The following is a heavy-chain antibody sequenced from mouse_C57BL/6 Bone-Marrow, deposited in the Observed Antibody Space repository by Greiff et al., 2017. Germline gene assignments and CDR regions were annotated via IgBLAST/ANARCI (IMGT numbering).Heavy chain of an antibody. J-gene: IGHJ4*01. CDR3: TIDGSSYPYYAMDY. V-gene: IGHV14-4*01. Sequence: VQLQQSGAELVRPGASVKLSCTASGFNIKDDYMHWVKQRPEQGLEWIGWIDPENGDTEYASKFQGKATITADTSSNTAYLQLSSLTSEDTAVYYCTIDGSSYPYYAMDYWGQGTSVTVSS. CDR1: GFNIKDDY. D-gene: IGHD1-1*01. CDR2: IDPENGDT.